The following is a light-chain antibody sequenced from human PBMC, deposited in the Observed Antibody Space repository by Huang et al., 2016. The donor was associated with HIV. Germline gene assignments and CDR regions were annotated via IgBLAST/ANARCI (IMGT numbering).Light chain of an antibody. V-gene: IGKV3-20*01. J-gene: IGKJ1*01. Sequence: EIVLTQFPGTLSLSPGERATLSCRASESVSNSYLAWYQQKPGQAPRLPVDGASRRATGIPDRFIGRWSGTDFTLTISSLEPEDFAVYYCQQYSSSFRTFGQGTKVEIK. CDR2: GAS. CDR1: ESVSNSY. CDR3: QQYSSSFRT.